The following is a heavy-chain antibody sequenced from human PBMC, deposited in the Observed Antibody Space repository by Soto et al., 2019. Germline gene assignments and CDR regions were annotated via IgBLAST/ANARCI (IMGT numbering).Heavy chain of an antibody. V-gene: IGHV4-59*01. CDR1: GGSISSYY. J-gene: IGHJ4*02. CDR2: IYYSGST. CDR3: ARWIYYYDSSGYFDY. D-gene: IGHD3-22*01. Sequence: QVQLQESGPGLVKPSETLSLTCTVSGGSISSYYWSWIRQPPGKGLEWIGYIYYSGSTNYNPSLKSRVTISVDTSKNQFSLKLSSVTAADTAVYYCARWIYYYDSSGYFDYWGQGTLVTVSS.